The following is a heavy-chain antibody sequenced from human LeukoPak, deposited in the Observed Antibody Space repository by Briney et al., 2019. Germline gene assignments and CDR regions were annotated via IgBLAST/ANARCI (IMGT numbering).Heavy chain of an antibody. CDR3: ARVPLSTECTGGSCYEREFDY. D-gene: IGHD2-15*01. J-gene: IGHJ4*02. Sequence: ASVKVSCTAYRYTFTGYYMHWVRQAPGQGLEWMGWINPNSGGTNYAQRFQGRVTMTRDTSISRAYMELNRLRSDDTAVYYCARVPLSTECTGGSCYEREFDYWGQGTLVTVSS. V-gene: IGHV1-2*02. CDR2: INPNSGGT. CDR1: RYTFTGYY.